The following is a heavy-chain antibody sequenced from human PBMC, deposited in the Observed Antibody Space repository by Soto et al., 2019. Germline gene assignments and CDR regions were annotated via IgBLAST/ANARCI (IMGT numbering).Heavy chain of an antibody. V-gene: IGHV3-33*01. J-gene: IGHJ6*02. D-gene: IGHD3-3*01. CDR3: AGDGYYDFWRGYGGAYYYYGMDF. CDR2: LYYNGSNK. Sequence: GSLRLSCAASGFSFSGYGRPWIRQAPGKGLEWVGALYYNGSNKYYVDSVNGRFTISRDNSKNTLYLQMNSHRAEDTAVYYCAGDGYYDFWRGYGGAYYYYGMDFWGQGTTVTVSS. CDR1: GFSFSGYG.